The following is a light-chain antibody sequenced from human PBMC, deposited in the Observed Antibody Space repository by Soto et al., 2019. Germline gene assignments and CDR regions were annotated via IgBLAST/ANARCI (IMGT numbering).Light chain of an antibody. CDR2: EVS. Sequence: QSALTQPASVSGSPGQSITISCTGTSSDVGGYNYVSWYQQHPGKAPKLMIYEVSNRPSGVSNRFSGSKSGNTASLTISGLQAEDEAGYYCSSYTTSSTLDVVFGGGANSPS. J-gene: IGLJ2*01. CDR3: SSYTTSSTLDVV. CDR1: SSDVGGYNY. V-gene: IGLV2-14*01.